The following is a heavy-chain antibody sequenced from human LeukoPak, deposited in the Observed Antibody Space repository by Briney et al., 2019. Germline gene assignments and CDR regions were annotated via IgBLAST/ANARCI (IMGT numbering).Heavy chain of an antibody. CDR1: GFTFSSYA. V-gene: IGHV3-30-3*01. Sequence: GGSLRLSCAASGFTFSSYAMHWVRQAPGKGLEWVAVISYDGSNKYYADSVKGRFTISRDNSKNTLYLQMNSLRAEDTAVYYCARDILTGGYYYYYGMDVWGQGTTVTVSS. CDR3: ARDILTGGYYYYYGMDV. CDR2: ISYDGSNK. D-gene: IGHD3-9*01. J-gene: IGHJ6*02.